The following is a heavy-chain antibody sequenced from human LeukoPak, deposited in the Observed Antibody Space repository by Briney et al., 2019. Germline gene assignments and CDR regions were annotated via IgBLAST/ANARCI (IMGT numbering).Heavy chain of an antibody. J-gene: IGHJ4*02. V-gene: IGHV4-34*01. CDR3: ARLDSHYGSGSYLFDY. CDR1: GGSFSGYY. Sequence: SETLSLTCAVYGGSFSGYYWSWIRQPPGKGLEWIGEINHSGSTNYNPSLKSRVTISVDTSKNQFSLKLSSVTAADTAVYYCARLDSHYGSGSYLFDYWGQGTLVTVSS. CDR2: INHSGST. D-gene: IGHD3-10*01.